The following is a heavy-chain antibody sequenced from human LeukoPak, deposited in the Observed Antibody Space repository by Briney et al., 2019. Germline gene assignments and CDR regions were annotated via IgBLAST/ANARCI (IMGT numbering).Heavy chain of an antibody. J-gene: IGHJ4*02. CDR3: ARDWRTADPLDY. CDR1: GFTFSSYA. V-gene: IGHV3-23*01. Sequence: GGSLRLSCAASGFTFSSYAMSWVRQAPGKGLEWVSVISGSGGTTFYTDSVKGRFTISRDNGKNSLYLQMNSLRVEDSAVYYCARDWRTADPLDYWGQGTLVTVSS. D-gene: IGHD2-21*02. CDR2: ISGSGGTT.